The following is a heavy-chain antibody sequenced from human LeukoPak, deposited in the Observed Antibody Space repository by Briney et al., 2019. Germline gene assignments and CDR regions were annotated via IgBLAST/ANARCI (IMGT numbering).Heavy chain of an antibody. V-gene: IGHV3-23*01. CDR3: AKDRCTSSVCAYDY. J-gene: IGHJ4*02. CDR1: GFTFSSYA. D-gene: IGHD2-8*01. CDR2: ISGSGGST. Sequence: GGSLRLSCAASGFTFSSYAMSWVRQAPGKGLEWVAGISGSGGSTYYADSVKGRFTISRDNSKNTLYLQMNSLRAEDTAVYYCAKDRCTSSVCAYDYWGQGTLVTVSS.